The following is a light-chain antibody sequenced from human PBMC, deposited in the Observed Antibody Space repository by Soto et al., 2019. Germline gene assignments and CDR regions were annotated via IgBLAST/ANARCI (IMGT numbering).Light chain of an antibody. V-gene: IGLV2-14*01. J-gene: IGLJ3*02. CDR3: SSYVTSGTLV. Sequence: QSALTQAASVSGSPGQSITISCTGTSSDIGGSDYVSWYQKHPGKAPKVIIYEVSDRPSGVSDRFSGSKSGNTASLTISGLQAEDGADYYCSSYVTSGTLVFGGGTKLTVL. CDR1: SSDIGGSDY. CDR2: EVS.